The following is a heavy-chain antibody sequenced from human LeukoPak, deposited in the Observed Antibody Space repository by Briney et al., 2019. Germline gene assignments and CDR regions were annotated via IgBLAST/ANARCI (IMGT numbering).Heavy chain of an antibody. CDR1: GYTFINYY. CDR3: ARDESTSILWW. Sequence: ASVKVSCKASGYTFINYYMHWVRRARGQGLEWMGIINPSGGSTSYAQKFQSRVTMTRDTSTSTVYMELSSLRSEDTAVYYCARDESTSILWWWGQGTLVTVSS. D-gene: IGHD2-21*01. CDR2: INPSGGST. J-gene: IGHJ1*01. V-gene: IGHV1-46*01.